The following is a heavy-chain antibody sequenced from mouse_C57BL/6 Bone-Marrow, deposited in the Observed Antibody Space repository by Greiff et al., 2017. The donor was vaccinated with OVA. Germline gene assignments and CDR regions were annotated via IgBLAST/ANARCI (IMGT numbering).Heavy chain of an antibody. CDR1: GFNIKDDY. J-gene: IGHJ4*01. D-gene: IGHD4-1*01. CDR3: TRALWDPFYAMDY. CDR2: IDPENGDT. V-gene: IGHV14-4*01. Sequence: EVQLQQSGAELVRPGASVKLSCTASGFNIKDDYMHWVKQRPEQGLEWIGWIDPENGDTEYASKFQGKATITADTSSNPAYLQRSSLTTEDTAVYYHTRALWDPFYAMDYWGQGTSVTVSS.